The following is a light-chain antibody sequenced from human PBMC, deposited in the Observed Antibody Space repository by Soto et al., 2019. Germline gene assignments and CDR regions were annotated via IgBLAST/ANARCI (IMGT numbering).Light chain of an antibody. Sequence: DIRMTQSPSTLSASVGDRVTITCRASQSIGRWLAWYRQKPGKAPNLLIYDASSLQKGVPSRFSGSCSGSEFTLTISSLQPDDFAIYYCQQYNVYSWTFGQGT. J-gene: IGKJ1*01. CDR2: DAS. CDR1: QSIGRW. V-gene: IGKV1-5*01. CDR3: QQYNVYSWT.